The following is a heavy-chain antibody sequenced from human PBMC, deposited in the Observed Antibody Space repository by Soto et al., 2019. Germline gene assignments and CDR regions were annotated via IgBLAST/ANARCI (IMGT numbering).Heavy chain of an antibody. CDR3: ARDGDILTGYYLVYYYYGMDV. CDR2: ISAYNGNT. D-gene: IGHD3-9*01. J-gene: IGHJ6*02. CDR1: GYTFTSYG. Sequence: GASVKVSCKASGYTFTSYGINWVRQAPGQGLEWMGWISAYNGNTNYAQKLQGRVTMTTDTSTSTAYMELRSLRSDDTAVYYCARDGDILTGYYLVYYYYGMDVWGQGTTVTVSS. V-gene: IGHV1-18*04.